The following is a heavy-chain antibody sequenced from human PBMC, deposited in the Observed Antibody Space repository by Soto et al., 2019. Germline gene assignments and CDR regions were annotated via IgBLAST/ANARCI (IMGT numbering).Heavy chain of an antibody. D-gene: IGHD6-19*01. CDR1: GFSLSTSGVG. Sequence: QITLKESGPTLVKPTQTLTLTCTFSGFSLSTSGVGVGWLRQPPGKALEWLSLIYWDDDKRYSPSLKTRLTITKDTSKNQVVLTMTNMDPVDAATYFCVCDSSGWLGFDSWGEGTLVTVSS. CDR2: IYWDDDK. J-gene: IGHJ4*02. CDR3: VCDSSGWLGFDS. V-gene: IGHV2-5*02.